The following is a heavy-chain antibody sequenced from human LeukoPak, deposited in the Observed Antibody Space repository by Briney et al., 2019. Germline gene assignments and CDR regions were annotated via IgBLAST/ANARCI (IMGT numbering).Heavy chain of an antibody. Sequence: GGSLRLSCAASGFTFSTYAMHWVRQAPAKGLEWVAFIRYDGSNKYYADSVKGRFTISRDNSKNTLYLQMNSLRAEDTAVYYCAKLEITMIVPSSDYWGQGTLVTVSS. CDR2: IRYDGSNK. CDR3: AKLEITMIVPSSDY. D-gene: IGHD3-22*01. J-gene: IGHJ4*02. CDR1: GFTFSTYA. V-gene: IGHV3-30*02.